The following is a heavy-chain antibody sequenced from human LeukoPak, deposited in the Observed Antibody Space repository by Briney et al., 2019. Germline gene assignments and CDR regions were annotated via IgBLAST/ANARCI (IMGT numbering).Heavy chain of an antibody. V-gene: IGHV4-31*03. CDR3: EKYSSGWVPS. D-gene: IGHD6-19*01. J-gene: IGHJ5*02. CDR1: GGSISSGCYY. CDR2: IYYSGST. Sequence: SETLSLTCTLSGGSISSGCYYWGWIRQHPGKGLEWIGYIYYSGSTYYNPSLKSRVTISVDTSKNQFSLKLSSVTAEDTAVYYCEKYSSGWVPSWSQGTLVTVSS.